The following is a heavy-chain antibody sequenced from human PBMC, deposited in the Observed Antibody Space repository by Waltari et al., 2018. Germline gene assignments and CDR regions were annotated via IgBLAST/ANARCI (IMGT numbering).Heavy chain of an antibody. CDR2: MKQDGSEK. J-gene: IGHJ5*02. CDR3: AREAVAGIPEFDP. Sequence: EVQLVESGGGSVQPGGSLRLSCAASAFTFSNYWLSWIRQAPGKGLEWVANMKQDGSEKDYVDSVKGRFTISRDNAKNSLYLQMNSLRVEDTAVYYCAREAVAGIPEFDPWGQGTLVTVSS. V-gene: IGHV3-7*03. D-gene: IGHD6-19*01. CDR1: AFTFSNYW.